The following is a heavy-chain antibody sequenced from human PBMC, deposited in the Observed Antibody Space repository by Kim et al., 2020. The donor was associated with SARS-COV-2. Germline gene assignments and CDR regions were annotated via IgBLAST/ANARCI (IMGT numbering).Heavy chain of an antibody. D-gene: IGHD5-18*01. Sequence: YAQKFQGRVTMTRDTSTSTVYMELSSLRSEDTAVYYCARAGGYSYGVLDYWGQGTLVTVSS. CDR3: ARAGGYSYGVLDY. V-gene: IGHV1-46*01. J-gene: IGHJ4*02.